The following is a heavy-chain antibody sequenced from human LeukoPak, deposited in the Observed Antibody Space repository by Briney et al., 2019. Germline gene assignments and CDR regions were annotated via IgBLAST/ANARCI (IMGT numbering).Heavy chain of an antibody. CDR2: ISAYNGNT. D-gene: IGHD3-22*01. Sequence: ASVKVSCKASGYTFTSYGISWVRQAPGQGLEWMGWISAYNGNTNYAQKLQGRVTMTTDTSTSTAYMELRSLRSDDTAVYYCARIRAFGGVIANYYDSSGYPLDFDCWGQGTLVTVSS. J-gene: IGHJ4*02. CDR1: GYTFTSYG. V-gene: IGHV1-18*01. CDR3: ARIRAFGGVIANYYDSSGYPLDFDC.